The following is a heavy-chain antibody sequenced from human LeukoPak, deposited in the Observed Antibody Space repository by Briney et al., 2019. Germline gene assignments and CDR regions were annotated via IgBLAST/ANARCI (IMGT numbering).Heavy chain of an antibody. V-gene: IGHV3-23*01. CDR2: ISGSGGST. J-gene: IGHJ4*02. CDR3: AKGRRNVDIPNPSGDYFDY. D-gene: IGHD5-12*01. CDR1: GFTFSSYA. Sequence: PGGSLRLSCAASGFTFSSYAMSWVRQAPGKGLEWVSAISGSGGSTYYADSVKGRFTISRDNSKNTLYLQMNSLRAEDTAVYYCAKGRRNVDIPNPSGDYFDYWGQGTLVTVSS.